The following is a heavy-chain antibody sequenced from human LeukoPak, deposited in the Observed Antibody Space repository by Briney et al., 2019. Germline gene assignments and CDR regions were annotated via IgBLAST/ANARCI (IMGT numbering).Heavy chain of an antibody. Sequence: PGGSLRLSCAASGFTFSSYAMSWVRQAPGKGLEWVSAISGSGGSTYYADSVKGRFTISRDNSKNTLYLQMNSLRAEDTAVYYCARGLKRWLQFRYYYYYGMDVWGQGTTVTVSS. J-gene: IGHJ6*02. CDR3: ARGLKRWLQFRYYYYYGMDV. D-gene: IGHD5-24*01. V-gene: IGHV3-23*01. CDR2: ISGSGGST. CDR1: GFTFSSYA.